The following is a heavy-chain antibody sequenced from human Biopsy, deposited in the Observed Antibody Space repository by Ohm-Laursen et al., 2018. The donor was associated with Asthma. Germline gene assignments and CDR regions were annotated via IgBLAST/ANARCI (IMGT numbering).Heavy chain of an antibody. D-gene: IGHD2-2*01. CDR2: INYSGTT. CDR3: ARDLAGHCTSASCYGFDS. Sequence: PQTLSLTCSVSGGSISSGAYFWSWARQHPGKGLEWIGYINYSGTTYYNPSLKSRVTIAVETSKNQFSLTLTSVTAADTALYYCARDLAGHCTSASCYGFDSWGQGAQVTVSS. CDR1: GGSISSGAYF. V-gene: IGHV4-31*03. J-gene: IGHJ5*01.